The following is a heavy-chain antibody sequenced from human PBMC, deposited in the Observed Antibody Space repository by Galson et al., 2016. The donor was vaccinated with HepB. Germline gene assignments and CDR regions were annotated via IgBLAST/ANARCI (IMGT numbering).Heavy chain of an antibody. CDR1: GFTFSSYV. V-gene: IGHV3-30-3*01. CDR3: ARLTVAGSPPSTL. D-gene: IGHD6-19*01. CDR2: ISYDGNNK. J-gene: IGHJ4*02. Sequence: SLRLSCAASGFTFSSYVMHFVRQAPGKGLEWVALISYDGNNKYYADSVKGRFTISRDNSNNTLFLQMDSLRAEDTAVYYCARLTVAGSPPSTLWGQGTLVTVSS.